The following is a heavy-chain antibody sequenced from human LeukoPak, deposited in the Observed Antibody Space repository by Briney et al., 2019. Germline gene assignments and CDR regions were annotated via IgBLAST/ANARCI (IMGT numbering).Heavy chain of an antibody. Sequence: SETLALTCAVSGYSISSGYYWGWIRQPPGKGLEGIGSIYHSGSTYYNPSLKSRVTISVDTSKNQFSLKLSSVTAADTAVYYCARDELVDSSGWYGSYWGQGTLVTVSS. J-gene: IGHJ4*02. CDR2: IYHSGST. D-gene: IGHD6-19*01. CDR1: GYSISSGYY. CDR3: ARDELVDSSGWYGSY. V-gene: IGHV4-38-2*02.